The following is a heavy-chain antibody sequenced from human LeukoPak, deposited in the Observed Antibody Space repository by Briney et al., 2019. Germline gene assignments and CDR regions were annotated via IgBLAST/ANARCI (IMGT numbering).Heavy chain of an antibody. V-gene: IGHV3-7*01. Sequence: GSLRLSCTASGFIFGGYAMNWVRQAPGKGLEWVANIKQDGSEKYYVDSVKGRFTISRDNAKNSLYLQMNSLRAEDTAVYYCARGLGRSDYWGQGTLVTVSS. CDR3: ARGLGRSDY. CDR2: IKQDGSEK. CDR1: GFIFGGYA. J-gene: IGHJ4*02.